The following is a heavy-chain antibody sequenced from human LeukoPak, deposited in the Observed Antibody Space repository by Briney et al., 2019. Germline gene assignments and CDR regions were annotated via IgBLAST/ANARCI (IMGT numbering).Heavy chain of an antibody. Sequence: SETLSLTCTVSGGSIYSYYWNWIRQPPGKGLEWIGYFYFSGSTNYNPSLKSRVTISLDTSKNRFSLKLSSVTAADTAVYYCASMIVARGHFDYWGQGTLVTVSS. J-gene: IGHJ4*02. CDR2: FYFSGST. D-gene: IGHD3-22*01. V-gene: IGHV4-59*01. CDR3: ASMIVARGHFDY. CDR1: GGSIYSYY.